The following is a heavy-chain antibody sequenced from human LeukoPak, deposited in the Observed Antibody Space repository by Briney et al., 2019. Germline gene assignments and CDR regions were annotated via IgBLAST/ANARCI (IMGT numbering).Heavy chain of an antibody. CDR2: IYHSGST. CDR3: ARVADYGDYVWWYFDL. D-gene: IGHD4-17*01. CDR1: GGSISSGGYY. V-gene: IGHV4-30-2*01. Sequence: PSETLSLTCTVSGGSISSGGYYWSWIRQPPGKGLEWIGYIYHSGSTYYHPSLTSRVTISVDRSNNEFSLKLSSVTAADTAVYYCARVADYGDYVWWYFDLWGRGTLVTVSS. J-gene: IGHJ2*01.